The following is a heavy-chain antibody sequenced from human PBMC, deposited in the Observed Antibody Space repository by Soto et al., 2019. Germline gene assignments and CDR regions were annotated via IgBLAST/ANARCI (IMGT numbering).Heavy chain of an antibody. CDR1: GDSVSSVGLH. J-gene: IGHJ4*02. CDR2: IYNGGST. Sequence: LSLTCTVSGDSVSSVGLHWAWLRRPPGKGLEWIGYIYNGGSTYYRPSLESRMRMSLDATRNHYSLRLTSVTAADTAVYFCARAPVGLDTISYFDYWGQGKLVTVSS. D-gene: IGHD3-3*01. CDR3: ARAPVGLDTISYFDY. V-gene: IGHV4-30-4*01.